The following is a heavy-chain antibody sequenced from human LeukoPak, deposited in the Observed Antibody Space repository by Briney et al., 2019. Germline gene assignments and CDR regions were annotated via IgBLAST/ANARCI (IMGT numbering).Heavy chain of an antibody. J-gene: IGHJ6*03. CDR3: ARGRRLRGVASRPIYYYYYMDV. V-gene: IGHV1-8*03. D-gene: IGHD3-10*01. Sequence: ASVKLSCKASGYTFNTFDINWVRQATGQGPEWMGWVNPYSDKTVYAPKFQGRVSISSNNSINTAYMEFSGLKSDDTAVYYCARGRRLRGVASRPIYYYYYMDVWGGGTTVTVSS. CDR2: VNPYSDKT. CDR1: GYTFNTFD.